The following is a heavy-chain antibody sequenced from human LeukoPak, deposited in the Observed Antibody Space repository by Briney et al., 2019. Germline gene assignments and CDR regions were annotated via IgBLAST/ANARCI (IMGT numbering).Heavy chain of an antibody. D-gene: IGHD1-26*01. Sequence: SETLSLTCTVSGGSISSYYWSWIRQPPGKGLEWIGYIYYSGSTNYNPSLKSRVTISVDTSKNQFSLKLSSVTAADTAVYYCARESRWELSWFDPWGQGTLVTVSS. CDR3: ARESRWELSWFDP. V-gene: IGHV4-59*01. CDR2: IYYSGST. J-gene: IGHJ5*02. CDR1: GGSISSYY.